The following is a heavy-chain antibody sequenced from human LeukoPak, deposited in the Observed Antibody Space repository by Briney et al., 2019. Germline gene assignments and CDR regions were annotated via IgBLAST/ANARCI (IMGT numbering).Heavy chain of an antibody. V-gene: IGHV4-34*01. J-gene: IGHJ4*02. CDR2: INHSGYT. Sequence: SETLSLTCGVSGVSFDDYYWSWVRQTPGKGLEWLGVINHSGYTNDSPSPKSRVTLSIDTSRKQFSLNLRSVTVADAGIYYCTRMTTGHDYWGQGTLVTVSS. CDR3: TRMTTGHDY. D-gene: IGHD4-17*01. CDR1: GVSFDDYY.